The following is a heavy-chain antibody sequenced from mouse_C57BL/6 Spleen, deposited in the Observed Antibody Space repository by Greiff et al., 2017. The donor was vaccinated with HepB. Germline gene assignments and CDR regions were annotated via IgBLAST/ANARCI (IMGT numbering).Heavy chain of an antibody. CDR1: GYTFTDYY. D-gene: IGHD4-1*01. Sequence: VQLQQSGPELVKPGASVKISCKASGYTFTDYYMNWVKQSHGKSLEWIGDINPNNGGTSYNQKFKGKATLTVDKSSSTAYMELRSLTSEDSAVYYWAREGDWGYYFDYWGQGTTLTVSS. V-gene: IGHV1-26*01. CDR2: INPNNGGT. J-gene: IGHJ2*01. CDR3: AREGDWGYYFDY.